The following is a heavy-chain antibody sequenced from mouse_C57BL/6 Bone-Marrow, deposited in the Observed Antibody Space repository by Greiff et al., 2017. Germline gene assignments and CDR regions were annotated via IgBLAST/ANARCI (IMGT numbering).Heavy chain of an antibody. J-gene: IGHJ4*01. CDR1: GYSFTDYN. CDR3: ASYYCDNYYAFDY. Sequence: VQLQQSGPELVKPGASVKLSCKASGYSFTDYNMNWVKQSNGKSLEWIGEINPNDGTTSYNQKFKGKATLTVDQSSSTAYMQLISLTSQDSAVYYCASYYCDNYYAFDYWGQGTSVTVSA. V-gene: IGHV1-39*01. CDR2: INPNDGTT. D-gene: IGHD2-13*01.